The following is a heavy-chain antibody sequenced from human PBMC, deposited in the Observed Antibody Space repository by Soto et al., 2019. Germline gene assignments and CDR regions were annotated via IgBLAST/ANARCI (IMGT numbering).Heavy chain of an antibody. Sequence: SLTFFISGDSVSSNGACWNWIRQSPSRGLQWLGRIYYRSKWFHDYAASVESRMAINPDTSRNQFSLQLNYVTPEDTAVYYCARVHCSAGTCLDGLDFWGQGTTVTVSS. CDR2: IYYRSKWFH. CDR3: ARVHCSAGTCLDGLDF. D-gene: IGHD2-15*01. CDR1: GDSVSSNGAC. J-gene: IGHJ6*02. V-gene: IGHV6-1*01.